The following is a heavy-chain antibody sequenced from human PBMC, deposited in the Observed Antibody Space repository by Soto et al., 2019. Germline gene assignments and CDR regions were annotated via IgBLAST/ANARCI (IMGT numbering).Heavy chain of an antibody. D-gene: IGHD6-6*01. CDR2: IYPGDSDT. CDR3: ARHTKYSSSPRYFDY. CDR1: GYSFTGYW. V-gene: IGHV5-51*01. Sequence: GESLKISCKGSGYSFTGYWIGWVRQMPGKGLEWMGIIYPGDSDTRYSPSFQGQVTISADKSTSTAYLQWSSLKASDTAMYYCARHTKYSSSPRYFDYWGQGTLVTVSS. J-gene: IGHJ4*02.